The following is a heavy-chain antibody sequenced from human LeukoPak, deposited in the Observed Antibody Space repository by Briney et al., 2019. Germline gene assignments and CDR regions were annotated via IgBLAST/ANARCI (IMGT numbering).Heavy chain of an antibody. CDR3: ARESYDSGERRGKYYLDY. Sequence: PSQTLSLTCTVSGGSISSGSYYWSWIRQPAGKGLEWIGRIYSSGSTNYNPSLKSRVTISLDTSKNHFSLKLSSVTAADTAVYYCARESYDSGERRGKYYLDYWGQGTLVTVSS. D-gene: IGHD3-22*01. J-gene: IGHJ4*02. CDR2: IYSSGST. V-gene: IGHV4-61*02. CDR1: GGSISSGSYY.